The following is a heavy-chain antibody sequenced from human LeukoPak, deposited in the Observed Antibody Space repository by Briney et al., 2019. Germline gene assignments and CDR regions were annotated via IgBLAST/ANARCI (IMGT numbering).Heavy chain of an antibody. CDR3: ARGIWFGELLYGDNWFDR. CDR2: INPNSGGT. CDR1: GYTFTGYS. D-gene: IGHD3-10*01. V-gene: IGHV1-2*02. J-gene: IGHJ5*02. Sequence: ASVKVSCKASGYTFTGYSMHWVRQAPGQGLEWMGWINPNSGGTNYAQKFQGRVTMTRDTSISTAYMELSRLRADDTAVYYCARGIWFGELLYGDNWFDRWGQGTLVTVPS.